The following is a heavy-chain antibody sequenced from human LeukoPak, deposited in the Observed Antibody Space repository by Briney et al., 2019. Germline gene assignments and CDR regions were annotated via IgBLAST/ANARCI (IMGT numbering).Heavy chain of an antibody. J-gene: IGHJ1*01. CDR3: AREYTASEH. CDR2: IDPYTGNT. V-gene: IGHV1-2*02. CDR1: GYNFVGYY. D-gene: IGHD2-2*02. Sequence: ASVKVSCKASGYNFVGYYLHWVRQAPGQGLEWMAWIDPYTGNTHYAQKFQGRITVTRDTSLSRTYMELNWLTSDDTALYYCAREYTASEHWGQGTLVTVSS.